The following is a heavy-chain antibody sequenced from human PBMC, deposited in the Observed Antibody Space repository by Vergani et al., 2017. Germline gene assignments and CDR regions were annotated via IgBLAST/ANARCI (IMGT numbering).Heavy chain of an antibody. J-gene: IGHJ4*02. CDR2: INHSRST. CDR3: ARSGGALVVDY. Sequence: QVQLQQCGAGLLKPSETLSLTCAVYVWSFSGYYWRWIRQPPGKGLEWIGEINHSRSTNYNPSLKNRGTISVDTSKNQFSLMLSSVTAADTAVYYCARSGGALVVDYWGQGTLVTVSS. D-gene: IGHD3-16*01. CDR1: VWSFSGYY. V-gene: IGHV4-34*01.